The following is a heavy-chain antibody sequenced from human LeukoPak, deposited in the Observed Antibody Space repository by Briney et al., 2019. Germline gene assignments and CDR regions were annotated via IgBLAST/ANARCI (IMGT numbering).Heavy chain of an antibody. CDR3: ARDGSGRVPEMSAPDY. CDR2: IRSSSRTI. V-gene: IGHV3-48*01. CDR1: GFTFSSYS. D-gene: IGHD3-10*01. Sequence: PGGSLRLSCAASGFTFSSYSMNWVRQAPGKGLEWVSYIRSSSRTIYYADSVKGRFTISRDNAKNSLFLQMNSLRAEDTAVYYWARDGSGRVPEMSAPDYWGQGTLVTVSS. J-gene: IGHJ4*02.